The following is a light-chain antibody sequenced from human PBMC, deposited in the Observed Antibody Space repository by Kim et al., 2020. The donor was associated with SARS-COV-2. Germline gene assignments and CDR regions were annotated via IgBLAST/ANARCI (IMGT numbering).Light chain of an antibody. Sequence: VAPGQTASITCSGDNLWDKYASWYQQKPGPSPGVVIFRDNRRPSGIPERFSGSNSGNTATLTISGTQAMDEADYYCQAWDSSIYFFGTGTKVTVL. CDR1: NLWDKY. CDR2: RDN. CDR3: QAWDSSIYF. V-gene: IGLV3-1*01. J-gene: IGLJ1*01.